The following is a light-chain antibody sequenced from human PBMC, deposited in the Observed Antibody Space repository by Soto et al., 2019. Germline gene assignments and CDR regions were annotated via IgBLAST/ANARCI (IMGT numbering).Light chain of an antibody. CDR3: SSYTTSSTHWV. Sequence: QSALTQPASVSGSPGQSITISCTGTSSDVGGYNYVSWYKQHPGKAPKLMIYEVSNRPSGVSNRFSGSKSGNTASLTISGLQAEDEADYYCSSYTTSSTHWVFAGGTKVTVL. J-gene: IGLJ3*02. V-gene: IGLV2-14*01. CDR2: EVS. CDR1: SSDVGGYNY.